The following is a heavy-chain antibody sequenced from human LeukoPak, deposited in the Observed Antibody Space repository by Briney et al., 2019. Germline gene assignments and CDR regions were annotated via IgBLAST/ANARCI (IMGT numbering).Heavy chain of an antibody. CDR2: IYTSGST. D-gene: IGHD6-13*01. CDR3: ARGDLEQQLVDY. Sequence: SETLSLTCTVSGGSISSYYWSWIRQPAGKGLGWIGRIYTSGSTNYNPSLKSRVTMSVDTSKNQFSLKLSSVTAADTAVYYCARGDLEQQLVDYWGQGTLVTVSS. V-gene: IGHV4-4*07. CDR1: GGSISSYY. J-gene: IGHJ4*02.